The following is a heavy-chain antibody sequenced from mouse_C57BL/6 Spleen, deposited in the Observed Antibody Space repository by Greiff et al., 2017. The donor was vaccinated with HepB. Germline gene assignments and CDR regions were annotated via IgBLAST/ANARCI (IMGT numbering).Heavy chain of an antibody. CDR2: IDPSDSYT. Sequence: QVQLQQPGAELVMPGASVKLSCKASGYTFTSYWMHWVKQRPGQGLEWIGEIDPSDSYTNYNQKFKGKSTLTLDKSSSTAYMQLSSLTSEDSAVYYCAVLPGAYWGQGTLVTVSA. V-gene: IGHV1-69*01. J-gene: IGHJ3*01. CDR3: AVLPGAY. CDR1: GYTFTSYW.